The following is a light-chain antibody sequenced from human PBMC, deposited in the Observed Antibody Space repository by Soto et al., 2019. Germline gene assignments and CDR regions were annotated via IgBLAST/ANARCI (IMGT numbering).Light chain of an antibody. CDR1: QGIRNA. J-gene: IGKJ3*01. Sequence: AVQLTQSPSSLSASIGDSVTITCRASQGIRNALAWYQQKPGRPPKLLVYEASSLETGVSSRFSGSGSATDFTLTIISLQPEDFAAYFCQQYYNYPNTFGPGTKVAIK. CDR3: QQYYNYPNT. V-gene: IGKV1D-13*01. CDR2: EAS.